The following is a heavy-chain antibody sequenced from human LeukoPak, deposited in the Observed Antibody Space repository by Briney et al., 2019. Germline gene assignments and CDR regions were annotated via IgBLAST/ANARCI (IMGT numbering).Heavy chain of an antibody. D-gene: IGHD5-18*01. Sequence: GGSLRLSCAASGFTFSSSAMHWVRQAPGKGLEWVAVISYDGSNKDYADSVKGRFTISRDNSKNTLYLQMNSLRAEDTAVYYCAKTYTAMDNYYYGMDVWGQGTTVTVSS. CDR3: AKTYTAMDNYYYGMDV. J-gene: IGHJ6*02. CDR2: ISYDGSNK. CDR1: GFTFSSSA. V-gene: IGHV3-30*18.